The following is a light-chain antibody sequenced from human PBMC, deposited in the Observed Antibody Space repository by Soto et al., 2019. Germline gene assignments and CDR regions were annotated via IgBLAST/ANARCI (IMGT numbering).Light chain of an antibody. CDR2: GAS. CDR1: QSVTSSY. Sequence: SKGTLSLSPGERATLSCRSSQSVTSSYLAWYQQKPGQAPKLLIYGASSRATGIPDRFSGSGSGTDFTLTISILKPEDFAVYCRKVYGCLPNPFAQVTKLDIK. CDR3: KVYGCLPNP. V-gene: IGKV3-20*01. J-gene: IGKJ2*01.